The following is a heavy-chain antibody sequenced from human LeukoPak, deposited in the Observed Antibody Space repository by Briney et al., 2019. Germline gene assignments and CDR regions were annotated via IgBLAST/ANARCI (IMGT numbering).Heavy chain of an antibody. J-gene: IGHJ4*02. CDR2: MNPNSGNT. Sequence: ASVKVSCKASGYTFTSYDINWVRQATGQGLEWMGWMNPNSGNTNYAQKLQGRVTMTTDTSTSTAYMELRSLRSDDTAVYYCARGLNYDFWSGYYVEGYFDYWGQGTLVTVSS. D-gene: IGHD3-3*01. CDR3: ARGLNYDFWSGYYVEGYFDY. V-gene: IGHV1-8*01. CDR1: GYTFTSYD.